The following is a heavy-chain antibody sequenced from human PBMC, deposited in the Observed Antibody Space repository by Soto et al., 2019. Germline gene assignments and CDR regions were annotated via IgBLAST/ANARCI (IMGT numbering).Heavy chain of an antibody. V-gene: IGHV1-3*05. Sequence: QVQLVQSGAEEKKPGASVKVSCKASGYTFTGYAMHWVRQAPGQRLEWMGWINAGNGNTKYSQKFQGRVTTTRATSASTAYMALSSLRSEDTAVYSCASAVAVPADFDSWGQGTLVTVSS. CDR1: GYTFTGYA. CDR2: INAGNGNT. D-gene: IGHD6-19*01. CDR3: ASAVAVPADFDS. J-gene: IGHJ4*02.